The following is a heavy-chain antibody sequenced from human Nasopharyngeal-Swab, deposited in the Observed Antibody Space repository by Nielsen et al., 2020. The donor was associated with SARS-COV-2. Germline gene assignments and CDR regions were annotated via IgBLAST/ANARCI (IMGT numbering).Heavy chain of an antibody. D-gene: IGHD3-10*01. CDR2: ISASGGNT. Sequence: GGSLRLSCAASGFTFNIYAMAWVRRAPGRGLEWVSAISASGGNTYYRNSVKGRFSISRDNSKNTLSLQMNSLTVDDTALYYCAKDDVVRGDAFDFWGQGTMVTVSS. J-gene: IGHJ3*01. V-gene: IGHV3-23*01. CDR3: AKDDVVRGDAFDF. CDR1: GFTFNIYA.